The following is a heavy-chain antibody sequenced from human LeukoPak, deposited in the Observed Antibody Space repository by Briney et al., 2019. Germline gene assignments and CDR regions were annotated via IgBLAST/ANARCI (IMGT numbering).Heavy chain of an antibody. J-gene: IGHJ4*02. CDR3: ARPYYYDSSGYSRIDY. Sequence: GGSLRLSCAASGFTFSNYGMHWVRQAPGKGLEWVSFISYDGSNKYYADSVKGRFTISRDNSKNTLYLQMNSLRAEDTAVYYCARPYYYDSSGYSRIDYWGQGTLVTVSS. D-gene: IGHD3-22*01. CDR2: ISYDGSNK. CDR1: GFTFSNYG. V-gene: IGHV3-30*03.